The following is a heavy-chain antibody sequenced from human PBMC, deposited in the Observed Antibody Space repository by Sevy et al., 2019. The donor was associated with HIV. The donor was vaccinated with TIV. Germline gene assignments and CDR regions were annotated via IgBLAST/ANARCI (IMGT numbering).Heavy chain of an antibody. D-gene: IGHD1-26*01. Sequence: GGSLRLSCAASGFTFSSYGMHWVRQAPGKGLEWVAVISYDGSNKYYADSVKGRFTISRDNSKNTLYLQMNSLGAEDTAVYYCAKEWEVNGMDVWGQGTTVTVS. CDR1: GFTFSSYG. J-gene: IGHJ6*02. CDR3: AKEWEVNGMDV. V-gene: IGHV3-30*18. CDR2: ISYDGSNK.